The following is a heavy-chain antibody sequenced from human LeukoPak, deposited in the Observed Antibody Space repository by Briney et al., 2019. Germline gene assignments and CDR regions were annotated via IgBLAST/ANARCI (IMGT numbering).Heavy chain of an antibody. CDR1: GFTFSSYG. J-gene: IGHJ4*02. CDR2: IWYDGSNK. D-gene: IGHD4-17*01. V-gene: IGHV3-33*01. Sequence: GGSLRLSCVASGFTFSSYGMHWVRQAPGKGVEWVAFIWYDGSNKYYADSVKGRFTISRENSKNTLYLQMSSLRAEDTAVYYCARDRGDYFYFDYWGQGTLVTVSS. CDR3: ARDRGDYFYFDY.